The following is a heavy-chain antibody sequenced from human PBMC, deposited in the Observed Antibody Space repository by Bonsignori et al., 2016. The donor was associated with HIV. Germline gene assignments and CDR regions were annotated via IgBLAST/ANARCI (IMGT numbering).Heavy chain of an antibody. J-gene: IGHJ4*01. CDR1: GFTFSNYW. CDR3: ARDSGYCTSTSCYEWAEPFDY. CDR2: VNSDMSNT. Sequence: GGSLRLSCAASGFTFSNYWMHWVRQAPGKGLMWVSRVNSDMSNTGYADAVQGRLTISRDNAKNTLYLQMNRLRAEDTAVYYCARDSGYCTSTSCYEWAEPFDYWGHGTLVTVSS. V-gene: IGHV3-74*01. D-gene: IGHD2-2*01.